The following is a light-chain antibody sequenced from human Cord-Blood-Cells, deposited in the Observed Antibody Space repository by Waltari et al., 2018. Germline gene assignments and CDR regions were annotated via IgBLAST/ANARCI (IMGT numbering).Light chain of an antibody. V-gene: IGLV2-14*01. CDR1: SRDVGGYTY. CDR3: SSYTSSSTPVV. CDR2: DVS. Sequence: QSALTQPASVSGSPGQSITISCPGTSRDVGGYTYVSWYQQHPGKAPKLMIYDVSNRPSGVSNRFSGSKSGNTASLTISGLQAEDEADYYCSSYTSSSTPVVFGGGTELTVL. J-gene: IGLJ2*01.